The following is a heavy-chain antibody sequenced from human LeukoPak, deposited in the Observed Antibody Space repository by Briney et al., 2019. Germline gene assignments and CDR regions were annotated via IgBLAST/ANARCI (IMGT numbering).Heavy chain of an antibody. CDR3: ATLHTRDGYKDYFDY. Sequence: PSETLPLTCTVSGVSISSSSYYWGWIRQPPGKGLEWIGSIYYSGSTYYNPSLKSRVTISVDTSKNQFSLKLSSVTAADTAVYYCATLHTRDGYKDYFDYWGQGTLVTVSS. D-gene: IGHD5-24*01. CDR1: GVSISSSSYY. V-gene: IGHV4-39*01. J-gene: IGHJ4*02. CDR2: IYYSGST.